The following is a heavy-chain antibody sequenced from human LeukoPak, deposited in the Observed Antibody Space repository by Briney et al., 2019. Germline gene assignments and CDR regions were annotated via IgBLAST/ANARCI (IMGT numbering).Heavy chain of an antibody. CDR2: IIPIFGTA. D-gene: IGHD1-1*01. V-gene: IGHV1-69*01. CDR1: GGTFSSYA. Sequence: SVKVSCKASGGTFSSYAISWVRQAPGQGLEWMGGIIPIFGTANYAQKFQGRVTITADESTSTAYMELSGLRSEDTAVYYCARVAGTGTTGWFDPWGQGTLVTVSS. J-gene: IGHJ5*02. CDR3: ARVAGTGTTGWFDP.